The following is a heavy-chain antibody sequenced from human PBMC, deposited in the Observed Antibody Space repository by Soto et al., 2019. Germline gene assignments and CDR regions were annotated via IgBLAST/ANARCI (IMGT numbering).Heavy chain of an antibody. CDR1: GFTFGDYA. Sequence: GGSLRLSCTASGFTFGDYAMRWVRQAPGKGLEWVGFIRSKAYGGTTEYAASVKGRFTISRDDSKSIAYLQMNSLKTEDTAVYYCTRASSRWNYDAFDIWGQGTMVTVSS. CDR2: IRSKAYGGTT. D-gene: IGHD1-7*01. J-gene: IGHJ3*02. CDR3: TRASSRWNYDAFDI. V-gene: IGHV3-49*04.